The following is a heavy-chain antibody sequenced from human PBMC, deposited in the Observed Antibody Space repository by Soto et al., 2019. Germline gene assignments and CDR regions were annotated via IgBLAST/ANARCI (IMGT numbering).Heavy chain of an antibody. J-gene: IGHJ3*02. CDR2: IWYDGSNK. D-gene: IGHD3-22*01. Sequence: VQLVESGGGVVQPGRSLRLSCAASGFTFSSYGMHWVRQAPGKGLEWVAVIWYDGSNKYYADSVKGRFTISRDNSKNTLYLQMNSLRAEDTAVYYCARDSSAFGTVDIWGQGTMVTVSS. CDR3: ARDSSAFGTVDI. CDR1: GFTFSSYG. V-gene: IGHV3-33*01.